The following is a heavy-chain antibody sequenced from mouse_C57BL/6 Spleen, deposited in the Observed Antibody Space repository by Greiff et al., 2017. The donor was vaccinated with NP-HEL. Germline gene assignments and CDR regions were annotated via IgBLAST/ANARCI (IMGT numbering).Heavy chain of an antibody. CDR3: ATTVVAPFDY. CDR2: SRNKANDYTT. Sequence: EVKLMESGGGLVQSGRSLRLSCATSGFTFSDFYMEWVRQAPGKGLEWIAASRNKANDYTTEYSASVKGRFIVSRDTSQSILYLQMNALRAEDTAIYYCATTVVAPFDYWGQGTTLTVSS. J-gene: IGHJ2*01. CDR1: GFTFSDFY. D-gene: IGHD1-1*01. V-gene: IGHV7-1*01.